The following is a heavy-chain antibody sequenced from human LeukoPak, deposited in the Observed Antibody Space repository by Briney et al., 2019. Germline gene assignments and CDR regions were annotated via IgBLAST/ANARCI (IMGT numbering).Heavy chain of an antibody. V-gene: IGHV3-64*01. CDR3: ARRLVPAAFDI. Sequence: PGGSLRLSCAASGFTFSSYAMHWVRQAPGKGLEYVSAISSNGGSTYYANSVKGRFTISRDNSKNTLYLQMSSLRAEDMAVYYCARRLVPAAFDIWGQGTMVTVSS. CDR2: ISSNGGST. CDR1: GFTFSSYA. D-gene: IGHD6-6*01. J-gene: IGHJ3*02.